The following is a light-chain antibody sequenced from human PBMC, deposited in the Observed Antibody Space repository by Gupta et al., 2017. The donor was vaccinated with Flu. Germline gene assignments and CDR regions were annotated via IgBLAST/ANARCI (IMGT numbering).Light chain of an antibody. V-gene: IGKV1-9*01. Sequence: SFLSASVGDRVTITCRASQGISSYLAWYQQKPGKAPKLLIYTASTLQSGVPSRFSGSGSGTEFTLTISSLQPEDFATYYCQQLNTDPPLTFGPGTKVDI. CDR3: QQLNTDPPLT. CDR1: QGISSY. J-gene: IGKJ3*01. CDR2: TAS.